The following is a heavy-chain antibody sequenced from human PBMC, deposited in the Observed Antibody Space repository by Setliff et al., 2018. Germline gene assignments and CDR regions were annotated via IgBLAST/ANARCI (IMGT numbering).Heavy chain of an antibody. J-gene: IGHJ4*02. V-gene: IGHV3-7*01. CDR3: FGAGACSY. D-gene: IGHD3-10*01. CDR2: INPHGSEK. Sequence: QAGGSLRLSCTASGLSYTNDWVSWARQAPGKGLEWLASINPHGSEKYYADSVKGRFTISRDNAKNSLSLQMNNLRSEDTAVYYCFGAGACSYWGQGTLVTVSS. CDR1: GLSYTNDW.